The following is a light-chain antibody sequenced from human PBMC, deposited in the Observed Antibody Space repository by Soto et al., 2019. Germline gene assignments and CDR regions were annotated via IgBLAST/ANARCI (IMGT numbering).Light chain of an antibody. CDR2: DAS. CDR3: LRYNAFPQT. J-gene: IGKJ1*01. Sequence: DIQMTQSPSTLSASVGDRVTITCRASQSMNDWLAWYQQKPGKAPKVLIYDASSLQSGVPSRFSGSGSGTEFTLTIGSLQPDDVATYYCLRYNAFPQTFGQGTKVEI. CDR1: QSMNDW. V-gene: IGKV1-5*01.